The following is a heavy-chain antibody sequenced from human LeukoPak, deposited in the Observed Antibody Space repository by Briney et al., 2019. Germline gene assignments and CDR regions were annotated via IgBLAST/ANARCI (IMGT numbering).Heavy chain of an antibody. J-gene: IGHJ4*02. D-gene: IGHD2-2*01. V-gene: IGHV3-23*01. CDR3: AKGSWYQLLSGDY. CDR2: ISGSGGST. CDR1: GFTFSSYA. Sequence: PGGSLRLSCAASGFTFSSYAMSWVRQAPGKGLEWVSAISGSGGSTYYADSVKGRFTISRDNSKNTPYLQMNSLRAEDTAVYYCAKGSWYQLLSGDYWGQGTLVTVSS.